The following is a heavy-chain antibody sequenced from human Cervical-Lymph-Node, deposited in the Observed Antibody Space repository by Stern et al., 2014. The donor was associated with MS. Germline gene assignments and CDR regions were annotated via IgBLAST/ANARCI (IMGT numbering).Heavy chain of an antibody. V-gene: IGHV4-61*02. J-gene: IGHJ5*02. CDR1: GASITSTSYY. D-gene: IGHD1-1*01. CDR2: IFPSGTT. Sequence: QVQLQESGPGLVEPSQTLSLTCSVSGASITSTSYYWNWIRQPAGKRLEWIGRIFPSGTTNYNPSLESRVTVSVDRSKNQFSLNLTSVTAADTAVYYCARLKTGLTRGWFDPWGQGILVTVSS. CDR3: ARLKTGLTRGWFDP.